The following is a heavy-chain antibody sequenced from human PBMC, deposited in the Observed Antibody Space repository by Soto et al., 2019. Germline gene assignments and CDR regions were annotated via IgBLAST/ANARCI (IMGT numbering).Heavy chain of an antibody. D-gene: IGHD3-10*01. CDR1: GGSISSYY. CDR3: ARTFAYYCGSGSVDNCWFEP. Sequence: QVQLQESGPGLLEPSETLSLTCTVSGGSISSYYWSWIRQPPGKGLEWLGYIYYSGSTNYNPSLKRRVTMSVDTSKHQFSLKLSSVTAADTAVYYCARTFAYYCGSGSVDNCWFEPWGQGTLVTVSS. V-gene: IGHV4-59*01. J-gene: IGHJ5*02. CDR2: IYYSGST.